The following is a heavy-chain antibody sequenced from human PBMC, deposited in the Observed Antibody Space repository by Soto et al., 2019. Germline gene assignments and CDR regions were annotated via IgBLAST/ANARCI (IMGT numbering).Heavy chain of an antibody. CDR1: GYTFINYY. V-gene: IGHV1-46*01. Sequence: QEQLGQSGAEVKEPGASVKVSCKASGYTFINYYIHWVRQAPGQGLEWMAIINPMGGSTNYAQEFQGRVTLTSDTSTSTVYMELSSLRFEDTALFYCARDLAAGDLWGQGTLVTVSS. CDR3: ARDLAAGDL. J-gene: IGHJ5*02. CDR2: INPMGGST. D-gene: IGHD6-13*01.